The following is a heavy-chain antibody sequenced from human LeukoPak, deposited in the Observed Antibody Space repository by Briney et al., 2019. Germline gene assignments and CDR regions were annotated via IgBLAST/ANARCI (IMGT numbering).Heavy chain of an antibody. CDR3: ARDAYDSVSWFDP. Sequence: SETLSLTCTVSGDSISSYYWSWIRQPPGKGLEWIGYIYYSGSTSYNPSLKSRVTISLDTSKNQFSLKLTSVTAADTAVYYCARDAYDSVSWFDPWGQGTLVTVSS. D-gene: IGHD3-22*01. V-gene: IGHV4-59*01. J-gene: IGHJ5*02. CDR1: GDSISSYY. CDR2: IYYSGST.